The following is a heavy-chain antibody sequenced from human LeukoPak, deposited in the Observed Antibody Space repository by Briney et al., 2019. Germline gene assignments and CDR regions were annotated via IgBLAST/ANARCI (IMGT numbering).Heavy chain of an antibody. CDR1: GYTFTSYD. V-gene: IGHV1-46*01. J-gene: IGHJ5*02. D-gene: IGHD3-16*01. Sequence: ASVKVSCKASGYTFTSYDINWVRQATGQGLEWMGIINPSGGSTSYAQKFQGRVTMTRDTSTSTVYMELSSLRSEDTAVYYCARDRIAGGWFDPWGQGTLVTVSS. CDR3: ARDRIAGGWFDP. CDR2: INPSGGST.